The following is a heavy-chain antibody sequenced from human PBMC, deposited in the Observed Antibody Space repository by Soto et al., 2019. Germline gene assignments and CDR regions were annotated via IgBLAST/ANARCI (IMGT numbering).Heavy chain of an antibody. CDR2: MNPNSGNT. CDR3: ARGPRIVVVPAAYYYYMDV. V-gene: IGHV1-8*01. J-gene: IGHJ6*03. Sequence: ASVKVSCKASGYTFTSYDINWVRQATGQGLEWMGWMNPNSGNTGYAQKFQGRVTMTRNTSISTAYMELSSLRSEDTAVYYCARGPRIVVVPAAYYYYMDVWGKGTTVTVS. D-gene: IGHD2-2*01. CDR1: GYTFTSYD.